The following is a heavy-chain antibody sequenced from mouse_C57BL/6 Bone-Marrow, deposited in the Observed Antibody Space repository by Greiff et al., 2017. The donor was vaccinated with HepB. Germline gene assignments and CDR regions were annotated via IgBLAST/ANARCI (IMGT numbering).Heavy chain of an antibody. Sequence: VKLQESGAELARPGASVKLSCKASGYTFTSYGISWVKQRTGQGLEWIGEIYPRSGNTYYNEKFKGKATLTADKSSSTAYMELRSLTSEDSAVYFCASYDGDWYFDVWGTGTTVTVSS. D-gene: IGHD2-12*01. CDR3: ASYDGDWYFDV. CDR2: IYPRSGNT. CDR1: GYTFTSYG. V-gene: IGHV1-81*01. J-gene: IGHJ1*03.